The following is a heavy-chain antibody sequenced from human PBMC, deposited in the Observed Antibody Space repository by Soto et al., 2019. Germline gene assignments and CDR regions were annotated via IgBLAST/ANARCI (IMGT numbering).Heavy chain of an antibody. J-gene: IGHJ6*02. CDR3: VRDRRGYYDFWRGSYYYGMDV. V-gene: IGHV4-31*03. CDR1: GGSISSGGYY. Sequence: PSETLSLTCTVSGGSISSGGYYWSWIRQHPGKGLEWIGYIYYSGSTYYNPSLKSRVTISVDTSKNQFSLKLSSVTAADTAVYYCVRDRRGYYDFWRGSYYYGMDVWGQGTTVTVYS. CDR2: IYYSGST. D-gene: IGHD3-3*01.